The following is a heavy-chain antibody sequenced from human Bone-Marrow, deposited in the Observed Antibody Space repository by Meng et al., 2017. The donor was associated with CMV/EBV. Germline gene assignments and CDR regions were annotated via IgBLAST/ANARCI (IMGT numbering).Heavy chain of an antibody. CDR1: GYTFTSYG. CDR3: ARGDSSAYYTGPYAFDI. CDR2: ISAYNGNT. V-gene: IGHV1-18*01. D-gene: IGHD3-22*01. J-gene: IGHJ3*02. Sequence: ASVKVSCKASGYTFTSYGISWVRQAPGQGLEWMGWISAYNGNTNFAQNLQGRVTMTADTSTSTAYMELRSLRSDDTAVYYCARGDSSAYYTGPYAFDIWGQGTMVTV.